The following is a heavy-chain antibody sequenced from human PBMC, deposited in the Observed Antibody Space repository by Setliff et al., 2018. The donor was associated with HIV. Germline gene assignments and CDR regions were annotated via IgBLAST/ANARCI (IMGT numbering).Heavy chain of an antibody. Sequence: VASVKVSCKASGDNFNSHSISWVRQAPGQGLEWMGGIVPIFGTPNYAQKFKGRLTITADESTSTVYMELSSLRSEDTAVYYCARENSSWYWAYYYYGMDVWGQGTTVTVSS. D-gene: IGHD6-13*01. CDR1: GDNFNSHS. CDR3: ARENSSWYWAYYYYGMDV. CDR2: IVPIFGTP. V-gene: IGHV1-69*13. J-gene: IGHJ6*02.